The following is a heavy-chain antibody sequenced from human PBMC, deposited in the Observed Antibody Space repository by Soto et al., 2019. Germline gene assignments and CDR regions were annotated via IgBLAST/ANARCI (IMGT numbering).Heavy chain of an antibody. CDR2: IKQDGSEK. J-gene: IGHJ6*03. CDR3: ATFYYYYMDV. Sequence: GGSLRLSCAASGFTFNSYAMHWVRQAPGKGLEWVANIKQDGSEKYYVDSVKGRFTISRDNAKNSLFLQVNGLRAEDTAVYYCATFYYYYMDVWGKGTTVTVSS. V-gene: IGHV3-7*01. CDR1: GFTFNSYA.